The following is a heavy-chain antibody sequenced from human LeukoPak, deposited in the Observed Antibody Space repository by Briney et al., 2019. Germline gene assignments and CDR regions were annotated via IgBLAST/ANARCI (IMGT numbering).Heavy chain of an antibody. D-gene: IGHD2-2*01. Sequence: GGSLRLSCAASGFTFSSYTMNWVRQAPGKGLEWVSSISSNRDYIYNADSVKGRFTISRDNAKNSLYLQMNSLKAEDTAVYYCARDHCRSTSCFPSGTNYFDSWGQGTPVTVSS. CDR2: ISSNRDYI. V-gene: IGHV3-21*01. CDR1: GFTFSSYT. CDR3: ARDHCRSTSCFPSGTNYFDS. J-gene: IGHJ4*02.